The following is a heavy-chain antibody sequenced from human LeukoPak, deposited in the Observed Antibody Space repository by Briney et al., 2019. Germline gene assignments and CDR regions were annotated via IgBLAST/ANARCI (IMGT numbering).Heavy chain of an antibody. Sequence: PGGSLRLSCAASGFTFSSYAMHWVRQAPGKGLEWVAFIRFDGTTAYYVDSVKGRFIISRDDSKKTLYLQLNNVRTEDTGVYYYAKDFFGSGWYIDYWGQGHLVTVSS. V-gene: IGHV3-30*02. CDR2: IRFDGTTA. D-gene: IGHD6-19*01. CDR1: GFTFSSYA. J-gene: IGHJ4*02. CDR3: AKDFFGSGWYIDY.